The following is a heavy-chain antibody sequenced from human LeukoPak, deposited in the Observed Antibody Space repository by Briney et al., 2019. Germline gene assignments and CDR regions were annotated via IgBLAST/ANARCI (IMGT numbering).Heavy chain of an antibody. V-gene: IGHV3-21*01. J-gene: IGHJ3*02. CDR3: ARDVGASAPDAFDI. Sequence: GGSLRLSCAASGFTFSTYNMNWVRQAPGKGLEWVSSISSSSNYIYYADSVKGRFTISRDNAKNSLYLRMNRLRAEDTDVYYCARDVGASAPDAFDIWGQGTMVTVSS. CDR2: ISSSSNYI. CDR1: GFTFSTYN. D-gene: IGHD1-26*01.